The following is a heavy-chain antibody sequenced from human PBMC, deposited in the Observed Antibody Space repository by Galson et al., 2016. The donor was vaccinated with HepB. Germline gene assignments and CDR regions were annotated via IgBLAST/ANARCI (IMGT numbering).Heavy chain of an antibody. Sequence: SVKVSCKASGYTFTSYSIHWVRQAPGQGLEWMGWINAGKGNTKYSQKFQDRITITRDTSVSTAYMEVNSLRSDDTAVYYCARDSYSFDQWGQGTLVTVSS. D-gene: IGHD1-26*01. J-gene: IGHJ4*02. CDR3: ARDSYSFDQ. V-gene: IGHV1-3*01. CDR1: GYTFTSYS. CDR2: INAGKGNT.